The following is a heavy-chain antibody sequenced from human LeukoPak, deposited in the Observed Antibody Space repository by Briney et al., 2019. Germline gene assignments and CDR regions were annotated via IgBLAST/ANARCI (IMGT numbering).Heavy chain of an antibody. D-gene: IGHD3-22*01. CDR1: GFTFSSYS. CDR2: ISSSSSTI. V-gene: IGHV3-48*01. Sequence: PGGSLILSCAASGFTFSSYSMNWVRQAPGKGLEWVSYISSSSSTIYYADSVKGRFTISRDNAKNSLYLQMNSLRGEDTAVYYCTKRPLPMIVVDWGQGTLVTVSS. CDR3: TKRPLPMIVVD. J-gene: IGHJ4*02.